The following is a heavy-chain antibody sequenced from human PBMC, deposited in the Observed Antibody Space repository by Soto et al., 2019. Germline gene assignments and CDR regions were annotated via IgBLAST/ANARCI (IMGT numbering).Heavy chain of an antibody. CDR3: ARDSSGNGYYWFDP. Sequence: QVQLVQSGAEVKKPGASVKVSCKASGYTFTGYYMHWVRQAPGQGLVWMGWINPNSGGTNYGQKFQGRVTMTRDTSISTAYMELSRLRSDDTAVYYCARDSSGNGYYWFDPWGQGRLVTVSS. J-gene: IGHJ5*02. D-gene: IGHD1-1*01. CDR2: INPNSGGT. CDR1: GYTFTGYY. V-gene: IGHV1-2*02.